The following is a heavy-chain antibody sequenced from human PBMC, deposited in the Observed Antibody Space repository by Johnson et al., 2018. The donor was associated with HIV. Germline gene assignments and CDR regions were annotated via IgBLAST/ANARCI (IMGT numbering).Heavy chain of an antibody. D-gene: IGHD3-10*01. CDR2: ISYDGSNK. CDR1: GFTFSSNW. CDR3: ARGGPYDSGIIDAFDI. J-gene: IGHJ3*02. V-gene: IGHV3-30-3*01. Sequence: QVQLVESGGGLVQPGGSLRLSCTASGFTFSSNWMNWVRQAPGKGLQWVAVISYDGSNKHYADSVKGRFTISSDNSTNTLDLQMNSLRAEEPAVYYCARGGPYDSGIIDAFDIWGQGTMVTVSS.